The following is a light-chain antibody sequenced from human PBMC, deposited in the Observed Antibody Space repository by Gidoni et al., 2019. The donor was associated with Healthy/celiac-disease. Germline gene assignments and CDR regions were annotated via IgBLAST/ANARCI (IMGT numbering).Light chain of an antibody. J-gene: IGKJ3*01. V-gene: IGKV3-11*01. CDR1: HSVSSY. CDR3: QQRSNWPLFT. CDR2: DAS. Sequence: EIVFPPSPSTLSLSPGEIATLSCSASHSVSSYLAWYQQKPGQATRLLIYDASNRATGIPARFSGSGSGTDFTLTISSLEPEDFAVYYCQQRSNWPLFTFGPGTKVDIK.